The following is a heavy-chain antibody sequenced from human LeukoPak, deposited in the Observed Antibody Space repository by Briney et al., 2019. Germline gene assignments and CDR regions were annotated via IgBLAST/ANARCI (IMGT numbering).Heavy chain of an antibody. CDR1: GFTFSRYW. CDR3: ARLLVYNSGGEAFDY. Sequence: GGSLRLSCAASGFTFSRYWMSWVRQAPGKGLEWVANIKKDGSEKYYVDSVKGRFTISRDNAKNLLYLQMNSLRAEDTAVYYCARLLVYNSGGEAFDYWGPGTLVTVSS. V-gene: IGHV3-7*01. J-gene: IGHJ4*02. CDR2: IKKDGSEK. D-gene: IGHD3-10*01.